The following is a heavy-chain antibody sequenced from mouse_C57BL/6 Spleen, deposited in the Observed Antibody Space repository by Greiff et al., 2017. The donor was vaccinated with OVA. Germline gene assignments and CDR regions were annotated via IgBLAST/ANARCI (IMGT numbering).Heavy chain of an antibody. CDR1: GYTFTSYW. Sequence: QVQLQQPGAELVRPGTSVKLSCKASGYTFTSYWMHWVKQRPGQGLEWIGVIDPSDSYTNYNQKFKGKATLTVDTSSSTAYMQLSSLTSEDSAVYYCARPYTEGWFAYWGQGTLVTVSA. CDR2: IDPSDSYT. CDR3: ARPYTEGWFAY. J-gene: IGHJ3*01. V-gene: IGHV1-59*01. D-gene: IGHD2-12*01.